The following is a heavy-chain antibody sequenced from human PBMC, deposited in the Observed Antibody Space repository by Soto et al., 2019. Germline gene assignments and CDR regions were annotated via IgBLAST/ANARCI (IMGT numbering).Heavy chain of an antibody. D-gene: IGHD2-15*01. CDR3: ARAGCRGGSCCSFDS. V-gene: IGHV3-33*01. Sequence: QVQLVESGGGVVQPGRSLRLSCAASGFTFSSYGMHWVRQAPGKGLEWVAVIWYDGSNKYYADSVKGRFTISRDNSKNTLYMQMNSLRAEDTAVYYCARAGCRGGSCCSFDSWGQGTLVTVSS. J-gene: IGHJ4*02. CDR1: GFTFSSYG. CDR2: IWYDGSNK.